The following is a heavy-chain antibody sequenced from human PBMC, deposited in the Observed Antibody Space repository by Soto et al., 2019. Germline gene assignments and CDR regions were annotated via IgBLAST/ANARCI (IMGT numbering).Heavy chain of an antibody. CDR1: GGTFNNYA. J-gene: IGHJ4*02. CDR3: AGGGGGGGGTACFGY. CDR2: IIPIIGTA. Sequence: QVQLVQSGAEVKKPGSSVKVSCKASGGTFNNYAISWVRQAPGQGLEWMGGIIPIIGTADYAHKFQGRLAISADESTGNYFQEVRKLRTGGPALYFFAGGGGGGGGTACFGYRGQGTLGNV. D-gene: IGHD3-16*01. V-gene: IGHV1-69*01.